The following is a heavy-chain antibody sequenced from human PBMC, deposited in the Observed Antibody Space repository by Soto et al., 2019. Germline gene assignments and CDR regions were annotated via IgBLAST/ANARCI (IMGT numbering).Heavy chain of an antibody. CDR1: GGTFSSYA. J-gene: IGHJ6*02. V-gene: IGHV1-69*13. CDR3: ARESCSSTSCYYYYGMDV. CDR2: IIPIFGTA. D-gene: IGHD2-2*01. Sequence: ASVKVSCKASGGTFSSYAISWVRQAPGQGLEWMGGIIPIFGTANYAQKFQGRVTITADESTSTAYMELSSLRSEDTAVYYCARESCSSTSCYYYYGMDVWGQGTTVTVSS.